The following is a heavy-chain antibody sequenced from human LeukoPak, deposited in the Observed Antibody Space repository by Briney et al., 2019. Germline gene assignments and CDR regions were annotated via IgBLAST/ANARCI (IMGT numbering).Heavy chain of an antibody. CDR2: IKQDGSEK. D-gene: IGHD2-2*01. V-gene: IGHV3-7*01. Sequence: GGSLRLSCAASGFTFSSYWMSWVRQAPGKGLEWVANIKQDGSEKYYVDSVKGRFTISRDNAKNSLYLQMNSLRAEDTAVYYCARGGVGGLVDFDYWGQGTLVTVSS. J-gene: IGHJ4*02. CDR3: ARGGVGGLVDFDY. CDR1: GFTFSSYW.